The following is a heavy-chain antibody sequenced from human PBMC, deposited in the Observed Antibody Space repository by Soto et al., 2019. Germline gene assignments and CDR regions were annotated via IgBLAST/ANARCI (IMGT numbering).Heavy chain of an antibody. V-gene: IGHV4-59*01. CDR1: GGSISSYY. D-gene: IGHD3-16*01. Sequence: SETLSLTCTVSGGSISSYYWSWIRQPPGKGLEWIGYIYYSGSTNYNPSLKSRVTISVDTSKNQFSLKLSSVTAADTAAYYCARVGYDYVWGTRSLFLDIWGQGKLFT. J-gene: IGHJ3*02. CDR3: ARVGYDYVWGTRSLFLDI. CDR2: IYYSGST.